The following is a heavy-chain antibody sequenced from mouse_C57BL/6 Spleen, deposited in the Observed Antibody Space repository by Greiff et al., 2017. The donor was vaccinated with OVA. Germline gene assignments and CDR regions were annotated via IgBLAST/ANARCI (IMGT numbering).Heavy chain of an antibody. V-gene: IGHV1-15*01. J-gene: IGHJ2*01. CDR1: GYTFTDYE. CDR2: IDPETGGT. D-gene: IGHD1-1*01. Sequence: QVQLQQSGAELVRPGASVTLSCKASGYTFTDYEMHWVKQTPVHGLEWIGAIDPETGGTAYHQKFKGKAILTADKSSSTAYMALRSLTSEDSAVYYCTHGLYYFDDWGQGTTLTVSS. CDR3: THGLYYFDD.